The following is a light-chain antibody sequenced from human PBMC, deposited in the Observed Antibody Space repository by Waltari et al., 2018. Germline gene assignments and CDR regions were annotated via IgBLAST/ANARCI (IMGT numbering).Light chain of an antibody. Sequence: EIVLTQSPGTLSLSPGERATLSCRARPTISGSWLTWYQQKPGQAHRLVIYGASIRATAIPDRFSGSGSGTDFTLTISRLEPEDFAVYYCQQYDGSSVTFGGGTKVEIK. CDR1: PTISGSW. J-gene: IGKJ4*01. V-gene: IGKV3-20*01. CDR2: GAS. CDR3: QQYDGSSVT.